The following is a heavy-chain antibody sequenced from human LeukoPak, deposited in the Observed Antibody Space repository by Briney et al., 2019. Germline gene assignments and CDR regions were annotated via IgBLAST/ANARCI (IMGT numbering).Heavy chain of an antibody. V-gene: IGHV1-8*01. Sequence: ASVKVSCKSSGYTFTSYDLNWVRQATGQGLEGMGWMTPNSGNTGYAQKFQGRVTMTRKTSISTAYMELSSLRSEDTAVYYCARGRGWRYCSGGSCYGKDYWGQGTLVTVSS. CDR2: MTPNSGNT. D-gene: IGHD2-15*01. J-gene: IGHJ4*02. CDR3: ARGRGWRYCSGGSCYGKDY. CDR1: GYTFTSYD.